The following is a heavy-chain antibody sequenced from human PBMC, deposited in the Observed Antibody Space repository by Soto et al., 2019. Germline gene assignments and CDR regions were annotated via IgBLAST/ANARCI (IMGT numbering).Heavy chain of an antibody. V-gene: IGHV1-18*01. CDR1: GYTFTNYG. CDR2: INPYNGNT. Sequence: GASVKVSCKTSGYTFTNYGITWVRQAPGEGLEWMGFINPYNGNTYYAQKVQGRVTMTTETSTTTAYLELTSLRSDDTAVYYCARIPLDSSGRYYSYYFDSWGQGTLVTVPQ. D-gene: IGHD3-22*01. J-gene: IGHJ4*02. CDR3: ARIPLDSSGRYYSYYFDS.